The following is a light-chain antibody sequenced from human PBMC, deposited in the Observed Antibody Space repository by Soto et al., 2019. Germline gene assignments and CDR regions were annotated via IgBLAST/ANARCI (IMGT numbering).Light chain of an antibody. CDR2: DAS. CDR1: QSVSSY. J-gene: IGKJ1*01. CDR3: QQRSNWPPRMT. Sequence: EIVLTQSPATLSLSPGERATLSCRASQSVSSYLAWYQQQHVQEPSLLIYDASNRATGIPARFSGGGSGTDFALTISSREPDHFAVYDCQQRSNWPPRMTFGQGTKVELK. V-gene: IGKV3-11*01.